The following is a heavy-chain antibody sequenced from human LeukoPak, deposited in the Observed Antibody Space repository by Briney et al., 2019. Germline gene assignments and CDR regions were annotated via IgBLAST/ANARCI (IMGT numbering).Heavy chain of an antibody. J-gene: IGHJ4*02. CDR3: ARSSYGAGSKPYWVDY. V-gene: IGHV4-39*01. CDR2: YSGST. CDR1: GGSISSSSYY. D-gene: IGHD3-10*01. Sequence: TETLSLTCTVSGGSISSSSYYWAWIRQPPGKGLEYIGSYSGSTYYNPSLKSRVTISVDTSKKQFSLKLSSVTAADTAVYYCARSSYGAGSKPYWVDYWGQGTLVTVSS.